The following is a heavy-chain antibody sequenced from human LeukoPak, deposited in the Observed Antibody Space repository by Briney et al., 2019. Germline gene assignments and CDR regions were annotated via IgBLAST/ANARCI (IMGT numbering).Heavy chain of an antibody. CDR3: AKERKLLPFDC. Sequence: PGRSLRLSCAASGFTFSSYAMHWVRQAPGKGLEWVAVISYDGSNKYYADSVKGRFTISRDNSRNTLYLQMNSLRAEDTAVYYCAKERKLLPFDCWGQGTLVTVSS. J-gene: IGHJ4*02. CDR1: GFTFSSYA. D-gene: IGHD6-6*01. CDR2: ISYDGSNK. V-gene: IGHV3-30-3*01.